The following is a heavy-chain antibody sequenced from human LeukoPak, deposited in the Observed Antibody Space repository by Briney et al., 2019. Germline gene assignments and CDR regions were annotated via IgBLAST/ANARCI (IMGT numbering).Heavy chain of an antibody. J-gene: IGHJ4*02. CDR1: GYTFTGYY. CDR3: ASSVVVTAMYYFDY. Sequence: ASVKVSCKASGYTFTGYYMHWVRQAPGQGLEWMGWINPNNGGTNYNYAQKFQGRVTMTRDTSISTVYMELSRLRSDDTAVYYCASSVVVTAMYYFDYWGQGTLVTVSS. D-gene: IGHD2-21*02. CDR2: INPNNGGT. V-gene: IGHV1-2*02.